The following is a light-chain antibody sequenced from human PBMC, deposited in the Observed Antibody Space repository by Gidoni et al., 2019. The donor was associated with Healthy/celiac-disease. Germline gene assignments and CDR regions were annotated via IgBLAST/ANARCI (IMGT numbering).Light chain of an antibody. CDR1: QSVRSN. CDR2: GAS. J-gene: IGKJ4*01. CDR3: QQYNNWPPV. V-gene: IGKV3-15*01. Sequence: VMTQSPATLSVSTGERATLSCRSSQSVRSNLAWYQQKPGQAPRLLIYGASTRATGIPARFIGSGSGKEFTLTISSLQSEDFAVYYCQQYNNWPPVVGGXTKVEIK.